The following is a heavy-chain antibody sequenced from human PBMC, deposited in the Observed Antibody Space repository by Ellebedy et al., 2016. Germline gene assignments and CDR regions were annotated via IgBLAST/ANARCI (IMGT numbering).Heavy chain of an antibody. CDR2: ISISGGDA. V-gene: IGHV3-11*04. CDR3: ARAYGSGRNPYNWFDP. CDR1: GFTFNDHY. Sequence: GGSLRLSXEASGFTFNDHYMNWVRQAPGRGLEWVSYISISGGDAFYADSVQGRFSVSRDNDKKSLSLQMNSLRAEDTAVYYCARAYGSGRNPYNWFDPWGQGTLVTVSS. J-gene: IGHJ5*02. D-gene: IGHD3-10*01.